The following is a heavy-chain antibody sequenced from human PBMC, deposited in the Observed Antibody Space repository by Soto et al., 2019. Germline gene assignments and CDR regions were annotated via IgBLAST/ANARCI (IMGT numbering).Heavy chain of an antibody. CDR1: GVSFSNYY. J-gene: IGHJ4*02. CDR3: FDY. Sequence: PSETLSLTCAVYGVSFSNYYWTWIRQPPGKGLEWIGEIHPSGSTHYNPSLASRVAISGDTSKNQFFLKLSSVTAADSAIHYYFDYWGQGTLVTVSS. V-gene: IGHV4-34*01. CDR2: IHPSGST.